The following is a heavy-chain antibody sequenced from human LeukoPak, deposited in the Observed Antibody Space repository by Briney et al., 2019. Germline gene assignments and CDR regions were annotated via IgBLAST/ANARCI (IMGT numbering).Heavy chain of an antibody. D-gene: IGHD6-19*01. CDR1: GGSISSYY. V-gene: IGHV4-59*08. CDR2: IYYSGST. CDR3: ARQRIAVAGNAFDI. Sequence: SETLSLTCTVSGGSISSYYWSWIRQPPGKGLEWIGYIYYSGSTNYNPSLKSRVTISVDTSKNQFSLKLGSVTAADTAVYYCARQRIAVAGNAFDIWGQGTMVTVSS. J-gene: IGHJ3*02.